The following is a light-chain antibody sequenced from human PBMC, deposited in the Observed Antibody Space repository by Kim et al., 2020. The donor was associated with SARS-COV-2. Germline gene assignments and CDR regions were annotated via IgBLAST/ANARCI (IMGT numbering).Light chain of an antibody. Sequence: SVGDRVTITCQASQDISNYLNWYQQKPGKAPKLLIDDASNLETGVPSRFSGSGSGTDFSFTISSLQSEDIATYYCQHYDNLFSITFGQGTRLEIK. CDR2: DAS. CDR1: QDISNY. V-gene: IGKV1-33*01. CDR3: QHYDNLFSIT. J-gene: IGKJ5*01.